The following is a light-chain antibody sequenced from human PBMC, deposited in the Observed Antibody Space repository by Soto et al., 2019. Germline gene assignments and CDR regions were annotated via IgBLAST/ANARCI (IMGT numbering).Light chain of an antibody. V-gene: IGKV1-5*01. CDR3: LQDYDYPWT. CDR2: DAS. CDR1: QTIHSF. J-gene: IGKJ1*01. Sequence: DIQMTQSPSTLSASVGDRVTITCRASQTIHSFLAWYQQKAGKAPKLLIYDASNLESGVPSRFSGSGSGTYFTLTISSLQPEDFATYYCLQDYDYPWTFGQGTKVDIK.